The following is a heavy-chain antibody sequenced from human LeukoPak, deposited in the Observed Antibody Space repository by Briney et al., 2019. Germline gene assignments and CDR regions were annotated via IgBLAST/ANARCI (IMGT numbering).Heavy chain of an antibody. D-gene: IGHD3-16*02. V-gene: IGHV4-31*03. CDR2: IYYSGST. Sequence: PSETLSPTCTVSGGSISSGGYYWSWIRQHPGEGLEWIGYIYYSGSTYYNPSLKSRVTISVDTSKNQFSLKLSSVTAADTAVYYCARELSHDAFDIWGQGTMVTVSS. CDR1: GGSISSGGYY. CDR3: ARELSHDAFDI. J-gene: IGHJ3*02.